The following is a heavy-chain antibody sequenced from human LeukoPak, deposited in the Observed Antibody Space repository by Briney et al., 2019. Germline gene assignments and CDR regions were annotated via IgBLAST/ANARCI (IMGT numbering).Heavy chain of an antibody. V-gene: IGHV3-23*01. CDR1: GFTVGMYA. J-gene: IGHJ4*02. Sequence: RRSLRLSCTSSGFTVGMYAVSWFRQVPRNGLGWVSSILGSGGSTYYADSVNGRFTISRDNSKNTLYLQMNSLRAEDTAVYYCALAKAVVPAAIPWPFDYWGQGTLVTVSS. D-gene: IGHD2-2*02. CDR3: ALAKAVVPAAIPWPFDY. CDR2: ILGSGGST.